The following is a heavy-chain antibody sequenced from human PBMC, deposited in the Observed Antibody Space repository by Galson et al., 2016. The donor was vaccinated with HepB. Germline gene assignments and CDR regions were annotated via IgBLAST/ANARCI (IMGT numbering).Heavy chain of an antibody. CDR2: ISYDGKNT. CDR1: GFTLSSNT. CDR3: ARDLGLGVVSTATYFYGLNV. J-gene: IGHJ6*02. V-gene: IGHV3-30*04. Sequence: SLRLSCAAPGFTLSSNTLHWVRQVPGKGLEWVAFISYDGKNTEYADSVKGRFTISRDNSRNIVYLQMSSLSVEDTALYFCARDLGLGVVSTATYFYGLNVWGRGTTVTVSS. D-gene: IGHD3/OR15-3a*01.